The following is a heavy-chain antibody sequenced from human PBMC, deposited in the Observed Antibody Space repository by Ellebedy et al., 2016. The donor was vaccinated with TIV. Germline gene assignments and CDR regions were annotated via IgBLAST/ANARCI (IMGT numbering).Heavy chain of an antibody. CDR2: IYWDDDK. J-gene: IGHJ4*02. Sequence: SGPTLVKPTQTLTLTCTFSGFSLSTSGVGVGWIRHPPGKAREWLALIYWDDDKRYSPSLKSRLTITKDTSKNQVVLTMTNMDPVDTATYYCAHHYSSSWYPVYWGQGTLVTVSS. CDR1: GFSLSTSGVG. V-gene: IGHV2-5*02. D-gene: IGHD6-13*01. CDR3: AHHYSSSWYPVY.